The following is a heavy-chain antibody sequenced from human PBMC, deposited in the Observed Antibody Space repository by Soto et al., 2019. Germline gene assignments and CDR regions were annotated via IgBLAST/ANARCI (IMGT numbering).Heavy chain of an antibody. D-gene: IGHD6-13*01. CDR2: ISWNSGTTV. CDR1: GFTFDDYA. CDR3: ARGSSSWAYYFDF. Sequence: GGSLRLSCAASGFTFDDYAMHWVRQAPGKGLEWVSGISWNSGTTVYYADSVRGRFTISRDNAKNSLYLQMNSLRDDDTAVYYCARGSSSWAYYFDFWGQGTLVTVSS. V-gene: IGHV3-9*01. J-gene: IGHJ4*02.